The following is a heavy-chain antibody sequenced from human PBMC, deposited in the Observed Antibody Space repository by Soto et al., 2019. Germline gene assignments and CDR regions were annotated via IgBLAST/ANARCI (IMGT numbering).Heavy chain of an antibody. CDR3: ARSPTVGYCSGGSCYSDAFDI. J-gene: IGHJ3*02. CDR1: GYTFTSYD. Sequence: QVQLVQSGAEVKKPGASVKVSCKASGYTFTSYDINWVRQATGQGLEWMGWMNPNSGNTGHAQKFQGRVTMTRNTSISTAYMELSSLRSEDTAVYYCARSPTVGYCSGGSCYSDAFDIWGQGTMVTVSS. D-gene: IGHD2-15*01. CDR2: MNPNSGNT. V-gene: IGHV1-8*01.